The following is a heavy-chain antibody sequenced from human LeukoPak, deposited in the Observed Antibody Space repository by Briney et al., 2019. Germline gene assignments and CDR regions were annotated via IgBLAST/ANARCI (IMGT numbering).Heavy chain of an antibody. J-gene: IGHJ4*02. CDR3: ASEGSASQDPFDY. Sequence: SVKVSCKASGGTFSSYAISWVRQARGQGLEWMGGIIPIFGTANYAQKFQGRVTITADESTSTAYMELSSLRSEDTAVYYCASEGSASQDPFDYWGQGTLVTVSS. V-gene: IGHV1-69*13. CDR2: IIPIFGTA. D-gene: IGHD2-15*01. CDR1: GGTFSSYA.